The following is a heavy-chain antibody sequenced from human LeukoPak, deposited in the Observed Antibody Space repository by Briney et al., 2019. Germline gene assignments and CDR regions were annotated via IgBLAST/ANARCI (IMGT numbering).Heavy chain of an antibody. CDR2: INPSGGST. J-gene: IGHJ3*02. Sequence: GASVKVSCKASGYTFTSYYMHWVRQAPGQGLEWMGIINPSGGSTSYAQKFQGRVTMTRDTSTSTVYMELSSLRSEDTAVYYCAREVTLLWLGELLRDSGGRDAFDIWGQGTMVTVSS. V-gene: IGHV1-46*01. CDR1: GYTFTSYY. D-gene: IGHD3-10*01. CDR3: AREVTLLWLGELLRDSGGRDAFDI.